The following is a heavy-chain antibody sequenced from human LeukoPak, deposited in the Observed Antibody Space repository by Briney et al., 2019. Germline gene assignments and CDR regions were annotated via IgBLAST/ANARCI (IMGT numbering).Heavy chain of an antibody. D-gene: IGHD1-26*01. CDR3: ARSSGATGYRYFDL. J-gene: IGHJ2*01. CDR1: GFTFSSYA. CDR2: ISGSGGST. Sequence: PGGSLRLSCAASGFTFSSYAMSWVRQAPGKGLEWVSAISGSGGSTYYADSVKGRFTISRDNSKNTLYLQMNSLRAEDTAVYYCARSSGATGYRYFDLWGRGTLVTVSS. V-gene: IGHV3-23*01.